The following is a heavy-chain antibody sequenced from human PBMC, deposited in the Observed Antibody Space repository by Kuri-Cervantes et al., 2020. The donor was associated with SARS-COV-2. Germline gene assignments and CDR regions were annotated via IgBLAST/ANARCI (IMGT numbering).Heavy chain of an antibody. V-gene: IGHV4-59*08. CDR1: GGSISSFF. D-gene: IGHD1-26*01. CDR2: IYYSGST. CDR3: ARVGITGKGHDAFDI. Sequence: SETLSLTCTISGGSISSFFWSWIRQPPGKGLEWIGYIYYSGSTNYNPSLKSRLTISVATSKNQCSLKLSSVTAADTAVYYCARVGITGKGHDAFDIWGQGTMVTVSS. J-gene: IGHJ3*02.